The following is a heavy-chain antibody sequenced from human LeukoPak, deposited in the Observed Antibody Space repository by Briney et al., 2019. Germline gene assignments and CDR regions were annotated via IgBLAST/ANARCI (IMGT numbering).Heavy chain of an antibody. Sequence: GGSLRLSCAASGFTFSSYGMHWVRQAPGKGLEWVAVISYDGSNKYYADSVKGRFTISRDNSKNTLYLQMNSLRAEDTAVYYCASNLVGAPSSDYWGQGTLVTVSS. D-gene: IGHD1-26*01. V-gene: IGHV3-30*03. CDR1: GFTFSSYG. CDR3: ASNLVGAPSSDY. J-gene: IGHJ4*02. CDR2: ISYDGSNK.